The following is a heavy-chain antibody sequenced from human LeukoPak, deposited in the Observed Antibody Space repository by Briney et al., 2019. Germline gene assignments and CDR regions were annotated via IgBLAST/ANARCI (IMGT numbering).Heavy chain of an antibody. CDR1: GFAFRSYG. J-gene: IGHJ4*02. CDR3: ARGGGYYAIDY. Sequence: GGSLRLSCAASGFAFRSYGMSWVRQAPGKGLEWVSAISGNGVGTYYADSVKGRFTISRDNSKNTLYLQMNNLRAEDTAVYYCARGGGYYAIDYWGQGTLVTVSS. CDR2: ISGNGVGT. D-gene: IGHD1-26*01. V-gene: IGHV3-23*01.